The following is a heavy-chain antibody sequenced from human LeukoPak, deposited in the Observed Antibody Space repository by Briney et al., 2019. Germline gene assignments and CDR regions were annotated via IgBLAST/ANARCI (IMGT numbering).Heavy chain of an antibody. CDR2: ISAYNGNT. CDR3: ARGLGIFGSRAMSVLSYYFDY. D-gene: IGHD3-3*01. Sequence: GASVKVSCKASGYTFTTYYMHWVRQAPGQGLEWMGWISAYNGNTNYAQKLQGRVTMTTDTSTSTAYMELRSLRSDDTAVYYCARGLGIFGSRAMSVLSYYFDYWGQGTLVTVSS. CDR1: GYTFTTYY. J-gene: IGHJ4*02. V-gene: IGHV1-18*04.